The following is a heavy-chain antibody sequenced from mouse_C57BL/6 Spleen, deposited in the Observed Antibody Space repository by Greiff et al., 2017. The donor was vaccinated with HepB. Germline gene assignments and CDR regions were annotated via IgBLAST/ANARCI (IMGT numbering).Heavy chain of an antibody. V-gene: IGHV5-9-1*02. CDR2: ISSGGDYI. CDR3: TRDYGRGGFMDY. CDR1: GFTFSSYA. J-gene: IGHJ4*01. Sequence: EVHLVESGEGLVKPGGSLKLSCAASGFTFSSYAMSWVRQTPEKRLEWVAYISSGGDYIYYADTVKGRFTISRDNARNTLYLQMSSLKSEDTAMYYCTRDYGRGGFMDYWGQGTSVTVSS. D-gene: IGHD1-1*01.